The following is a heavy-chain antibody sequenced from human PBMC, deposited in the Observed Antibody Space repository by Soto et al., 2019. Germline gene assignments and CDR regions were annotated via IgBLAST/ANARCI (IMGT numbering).Heavy chain of an antibody. D-gene: IGHD6-19*01. Sequence: QVQLVQSGAEVKKPGASVTVSCKTSGYTFSNYGINWVRQAPGQGIEWMGWTSGYNGNTNYAQTVQGRVTMTTDTSTGTVYMELRSLKSDDTAIYYCSRFIMVGGWFDPNYYHGMDVWGQGTTVTVSS. CDR1: GYTFSNYG. V-gene: IGHV1-18*01. J-gene: IGHJ6*02. CDR2: TSGYNGNT. CDR3: SRFIMVGGWFDPNYYHGMDV.